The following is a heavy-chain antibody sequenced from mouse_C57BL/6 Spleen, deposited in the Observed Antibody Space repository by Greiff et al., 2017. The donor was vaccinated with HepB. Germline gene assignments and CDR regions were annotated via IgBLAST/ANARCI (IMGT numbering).Heavy chain of an antibody. J-gene: IGHJ4*01. CDR1: GYSITSGYY. Sequence: DVQLQESGPGLVKPSQSLSLTCSVTGYSITSGYYWNWIRQFPGNKLEWMGYISYDGSNNYNPSLKNRISITRDTSKNQFFLKLNSVTTEDTATYYCARDNDFSFYYAMDYWGQGTSVTVSS. CDR3: ARDNDFSFYYAMDY. CDR2: ISYDGSN. V-gene: IGHV3-6*01. D-gene: IGHD2-4*01.